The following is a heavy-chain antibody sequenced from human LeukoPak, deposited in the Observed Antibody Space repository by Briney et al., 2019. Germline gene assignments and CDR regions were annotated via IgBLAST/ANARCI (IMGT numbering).Heavy chain of an antibody. D-gene: IGHD3-10*01. CDR1: GYSFTSYW. Sequence: KIGESLKISCKGSGYSFTSYWIGWVRQMPGKGLEWMGIIYPGDSDTRYSPSFQGQVTISADKSISTAYLQWSSLKASDTAMYYCARMTYYYGSGSYYPLDYWGQGTLVTVSS. J-gene: IGHJ4*02. CDR2: IYPGDSDT. V-gene: IGHV5-51*01. CDR3: ARMTYYYGSGSYYPLDY.